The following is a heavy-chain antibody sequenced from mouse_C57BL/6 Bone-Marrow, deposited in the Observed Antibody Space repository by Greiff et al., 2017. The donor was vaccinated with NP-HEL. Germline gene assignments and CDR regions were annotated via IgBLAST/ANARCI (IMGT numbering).Heavy chain of an antibody. CDR2: ISYDGSN. V-gene: IGHV3-6*01. CDR1: GYSITSGYY. Sequence: EVQLQQSGPGLVKPSQSLSLTCSVTGYSITSGYYWNWIRQFPGNKLEWMGYISYDGSNNYNPSLKNRISITRDTSKNQFFLKLNSVTTEDTATYYCARPPFFDVWGTGTTVTVSS. J-gene: IGHJ1*03. CDR3: ARPPFFDV.